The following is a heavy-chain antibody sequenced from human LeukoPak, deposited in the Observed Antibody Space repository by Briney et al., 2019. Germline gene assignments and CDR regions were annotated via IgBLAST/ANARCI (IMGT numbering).Heavy chain of an antibody. CDR1: GYTFTSYW. Sequence: HGESLRISCKGSGYTFTSYWITWVRQMPGKGLEWMGRIDPSDSYTNYSPSFQGHVIISADKSISTAYLQWSSLKASDTAIYYCARPMYSSGWYNAFDIWGQGTMVTVSS. CDR3: ARPMYSSGWYNAFDI. CDR2: IDPSDSYT. V-gene: IGHV5-10-1*01. D-gene: IGHD6-19*01. J-gene: IGHJ3*02.